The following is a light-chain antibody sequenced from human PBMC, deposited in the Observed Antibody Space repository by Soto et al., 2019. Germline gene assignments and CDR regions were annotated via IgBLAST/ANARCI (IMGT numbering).Light chain of an antibody. V-gene: IGKV2-30*01. CDR3: MQGSHWPRT. Sequence: VMTQSPLSLPVTLGQPASISCRSSQSLLYTDGNTYLNWFQQRPGQSPRRLIYEVSNRYSGLAGRFSVSGSVTGFTLKISRVEAEDVGTYFCMQGSHWPRTFGRGTKVELK. CDR1: QSLLYTDGNTY. CDR2: EVS. J-gene: IGKJ1*01.